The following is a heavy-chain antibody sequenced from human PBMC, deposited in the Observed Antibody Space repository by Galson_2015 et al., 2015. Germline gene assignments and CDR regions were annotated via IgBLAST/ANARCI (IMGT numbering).Heavy chain of an antibody. CDR1: RFAFSRSA. J-gene: IGHJ5*02. CDR2: ISKDGAKH. CDR3: TRGPAEGSFDP. Sequence: SLRLSCAASRFAFSRSAMHWVRQAPGKGLQWVGVISKDGAKHAFADSVQGRFTISRDNYKDIVYLQMNSLATEDTAIYSCTRGPAEGSFDPWGHGTLVTVSS. D-gene: IGHD2-2*01. V-gene: IGHV3-30-3*01.